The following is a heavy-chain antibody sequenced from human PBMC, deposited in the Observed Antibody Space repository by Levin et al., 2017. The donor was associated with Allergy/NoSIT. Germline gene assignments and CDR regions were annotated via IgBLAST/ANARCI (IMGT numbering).Heavy chain of an antibody. D-gene: IGHD4-17*01. CDR3: ARTPFTTVTHGYFDY. CDR2: ISWNDDK. Sequence: SGPTLVKPTQTLTLTCTFSGFSLSTSGVGVGWIRQPPGKALEWLALISWNDDKRYSPSLKSRLTITKDTSKNRVVLTMADMEPVDTATYYCARTPFTTVTHGYFDYWGQGPLVTVSS. J-gene: IGHJ4*02. CDR1: GFSLSTSGVG. V-gene: IGHV2-5*01.